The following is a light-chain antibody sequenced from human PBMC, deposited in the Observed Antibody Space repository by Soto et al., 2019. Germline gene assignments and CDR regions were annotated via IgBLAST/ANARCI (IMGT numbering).Light chain of an antibody. CDR1: SSDVGGYNY. CDR3: CSYAGSYPFV. J-gene: IGLJ1*01. CDR2: DVD. V-gene: IGLV2-11*01. Sequence: QSVLTQPRSVSGSPGQSVTISCTGTSSDVGGYNYVSWYQHHPGKAPKLMIYDVDKRPSGVPGRFSGSKSGNTASLTISGLQAEDEAHYYCCSYAGSYPFVFGTGTKATVL.